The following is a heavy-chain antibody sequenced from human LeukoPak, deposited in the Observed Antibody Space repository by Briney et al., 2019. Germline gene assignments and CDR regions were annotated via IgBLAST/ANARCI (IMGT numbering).Heavy chain of an antibody. CDR2: ISSSGTTI. V-gene: IGHV3-48*03. D-gene: IGHD2-2*01. CDR3: ARKYCSTTSCLFDN. J-gene: IGHJ4*02. Sequence: GGSLRLSCAASGFPFSSYDMNWVRQAPGKGLQWVSDISSSGTTIYYADSVKGRFTISRDNAKNSLYLQMNSLRAEDTAVYYCARKYCSTTSCLFDNWGQETLVSVSS. CDR1: GFPFSSYD.